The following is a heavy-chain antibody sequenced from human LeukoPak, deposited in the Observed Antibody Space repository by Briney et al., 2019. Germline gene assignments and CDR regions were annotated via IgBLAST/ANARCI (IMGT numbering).Heavy chain of an antibody. D-gene: IGHD3-10*01. Sequence: SETLSLTCTVSGGSISSSSYYWGWIRQPPGKGLEWIGSNSGSTYYNPSLKSRVTISVDTSKKQFSLKLSSVTAADTAVYYCARGVDYYGVWGQGTLVTVSS. V-gene: IGHV4-39*07. CDR2: NSGST. J-gene: IGHJ4*02. CDR1: GGSISSSSYY. CDR3: ARGVDYYGV.